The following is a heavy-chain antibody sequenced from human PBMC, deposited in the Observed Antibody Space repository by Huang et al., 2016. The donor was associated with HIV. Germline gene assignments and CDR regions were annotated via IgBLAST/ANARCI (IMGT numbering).Heavy chain of an antibody. CDR2: SSHSGSN. Sequence: QVQLQQWGAGLLKPSETLSLTCAVYGGSFSGYYWSWIRQAPGKGLEWIGESSHSGSNNYNPSLKSRLTISVDTSKNQFSLKLSSVTAADTAVYYCARERMMSWLDDHDAFDIWGQGTMVTVSS. J-gene: IGHJ3*02. D-gene: IGHD1-1*01. CDR3: ARERMMSWLDDHDAFDI. V-gene: IGHV4-34*01. CDR1: GGSFSGYY.